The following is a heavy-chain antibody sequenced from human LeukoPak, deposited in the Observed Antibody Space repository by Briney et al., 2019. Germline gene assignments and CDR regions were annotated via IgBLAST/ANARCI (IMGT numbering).Heavy chain of an antibody. Sequence: GGSLRLSCAASGFIFNTYGMHWVRQAPGQGLEWVAVMWYDGDNKYYEDSVKGRFTISRDNSKNTLYLQMNSLRVEDTAVYYCGRGIRDADSRTPSAFDIWRQGTMVPVSS. CDR2: MWYDGDNK. CDR1: GFIFNTYG. V-gene: IGHV3-33*01. J-gene: IGHJ3*02. D-gene: IGHD6-13*01. CDR3: GRGIRDADSRTPSAFDI.